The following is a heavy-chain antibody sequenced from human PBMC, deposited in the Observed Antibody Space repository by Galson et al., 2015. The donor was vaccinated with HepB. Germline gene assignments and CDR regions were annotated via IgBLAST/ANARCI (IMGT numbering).Heavy chain of an antibody. D-gene: IGHD6-19*01. V-gene: IGHV7-4-1*02. CDR2: INTNTGNP. CDR1: GYIFTSYA. Sequence: SVKVSCKASGYIFTSYAMNWVRQAPGQGLEWMGWINTNTGNPTYAQGFTGRFVFSLDTSVSTAYLQISSLKAEDTAVYYCARDGGKGYSSGWYGGGGYYYYGMDVWGQGTTVTVSS. CDR3: ARDGGKGYSSGWYGGGGYYYYGMDV. J-gene: IGHJ6*02.